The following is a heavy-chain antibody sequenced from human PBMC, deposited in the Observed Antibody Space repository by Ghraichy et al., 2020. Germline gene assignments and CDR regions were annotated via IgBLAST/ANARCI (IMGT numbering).Heavy chain of an antibody. CDR3: ARVVRIAAAGSPDY. CDR1: GGSVSSGSYS. Sequence: SETLSLTCTVSGGSVSSGSYSWSWIRQPPGKGLEWIGYIYYSGSTNYNPSLKSRVTISVDTSKNQFSLKLNSLTAADSAVYYCARVVRIAAAGSPDYWGQGTLVTVSS. D-gene: IGHD6-13*01. J-gene: IGHJ4*02. CDR2: IYYSGST. V-gene: IGHV4-61*01.